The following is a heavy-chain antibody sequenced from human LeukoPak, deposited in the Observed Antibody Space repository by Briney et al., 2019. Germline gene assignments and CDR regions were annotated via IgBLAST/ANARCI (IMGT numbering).Heavy chain of an antibody. CDR1: GFTFSSYG. V-gene: IGHV3-30*18. Sequence: PGGSLRLSCAASGFTFSSYGMHWVRQAPGKGLEWVAVISYDGSNKNCADSVKGRFTISRGISKNTLYLQMNSLRAEDTAVYYCAKRLGYYDSSEGYFDYWGQGTLVTVSS. CDR3: AKRLGYYDSSEGYFDY. CDR2: ISYDGSNK. J-gene: IGHJ4*02. D-gene: IGHD3-22*01.